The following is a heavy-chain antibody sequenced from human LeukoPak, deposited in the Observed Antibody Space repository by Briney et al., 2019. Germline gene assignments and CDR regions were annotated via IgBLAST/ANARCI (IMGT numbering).Heavy chain of an antibody. V-gene: IGHV1-2*02. CDR3: ARDLFVQQQLSFDP. Sequence: ASVKVSCKASGYTFTSYGISWVRQAPGQGLEWMGWINPNSGGTKYAPKFQGRVTMTRDTSINAAYMELSRLRSDDTAVYYCARDLFVQQQLSFDPWGQGTLVTVYS. CDR2: INPNSGGT. D-gene: IGHD6-13*01. J-gene: IGHJ5*02. CDR1: GYTFTSYG.